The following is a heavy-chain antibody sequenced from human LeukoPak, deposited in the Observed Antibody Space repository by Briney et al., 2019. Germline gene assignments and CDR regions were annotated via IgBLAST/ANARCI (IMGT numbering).Heavy chain of an antibody. CDR2: IYHSGST. D-gene: IGHD3-22*01. Sequence: SGTLSLTCAVSGGSISSSNWWSWVRQPPGKGLEWIGEIYHSGSTNYNPSLKSRVTISVDKSKNQFSLKLSSVTAADTAVYYCARGYYDSGGHAEYFQHWGQGTLVTVSS. J-gene: IGHJ1*01. CDR3: ARGYYDSGGHAEYFQH. CDR1: GGSISSSNW. V-gene: IGHV4-4*02.